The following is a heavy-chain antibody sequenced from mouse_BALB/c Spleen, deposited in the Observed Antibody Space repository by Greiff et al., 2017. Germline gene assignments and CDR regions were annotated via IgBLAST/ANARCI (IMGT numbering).Heavy chain of an antibody. D-gene: IGHD1-1*01. CDR2: IDPANGNT. CDR1: GFNIKDTY. V-gene: IGHV14-3*02. Sequence: VQLQQSGAELVKPGASVKLSCTASGFNIKDTYMHWVKQRPEQGLEWIGRIDPANGNTKYDPKFQGKATITADTSSNTAYLQLSSLTSEDTAVYYFARWGSSYAMDYWGQGTSVTVSS. J-gene: IGHJ4*01. CDR3: ARWGSSYAMDY.